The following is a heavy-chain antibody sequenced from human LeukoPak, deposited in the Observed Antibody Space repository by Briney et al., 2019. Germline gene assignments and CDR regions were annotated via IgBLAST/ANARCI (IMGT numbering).Heavy chain of an antibody. CDR3: ARSVAASRDY. CDR1: GFTFSSYA. CDR2: INWNGGST. D-gene: IGHD2-15*01. V-gene: IGHV3-20*04. J-gene: IGHJ4*02. Sequence: AGGSLRLSCAASGFTFSSYAMSWLRQAPGKGLEWVSGINWNGGSTGYADSVKGRFTISRDNAKNSLYLQMNSLRAEDTALYYCARSVAASRDYWGQGTLVTVSS.